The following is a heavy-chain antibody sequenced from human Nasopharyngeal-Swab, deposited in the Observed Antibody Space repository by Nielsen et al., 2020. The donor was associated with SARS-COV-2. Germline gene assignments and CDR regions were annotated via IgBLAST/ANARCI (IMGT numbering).Heavy chain of an antibody. Sequence: SVKVSCKASGGTFSAYTINWVRQAPGQGLEWMGGIVPALGLPNYAQKFRGRVTISADRSTTTSYLELSSLRSEDTAIYYCAREGEYGAYDAPDYWGQGTLVTVSS. CDR1: GGTFSAYT. J-gene: IGHJ4*02. D-gene: IGHD5-12*01. CDR2: IVPALGLP. V-gene: IGHV1-69*10. CDR3: AREGEYGAYDAPDY.